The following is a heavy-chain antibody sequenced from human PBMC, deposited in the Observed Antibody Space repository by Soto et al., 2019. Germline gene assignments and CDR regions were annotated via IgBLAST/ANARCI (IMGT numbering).Heavy chain of an antibody. J-gene: IGHJ4*02. CDR3: ARDPGYDFWSDYYQFDY. CDR2: INAGNGNT. CDR1: GYTFSSYT. Sequence: ASVKVSCKASGYTFSSYTVHGVRQAPGQRLEWMGWINAGNGNTKYSQKFQGRVTMTRDTSASTAYMELSSLRSEDTAVYYCARDPGYDFWSDYYQFDYWGQGAQVTVS. D-gene: IGHD3-3*01. V-gene: IGHV1-3*01.